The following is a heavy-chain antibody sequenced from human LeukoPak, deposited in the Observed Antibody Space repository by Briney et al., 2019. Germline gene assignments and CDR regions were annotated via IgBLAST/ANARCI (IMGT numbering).Heavy chain of an antibody. CDR2: IYTSKST. CDR1: GGSISSYS. J-gene: IGHJ4*02. CDR3: ATGRESQSSSGWYYFDY. V-gene: IGHV4-4*07. D-gene: IGHD6-19*01. Sequence: SETLSLTCTVSGGSISSYSWSWIRQPAGQGLEWIGCIYTSKSTNYNPSLKSRVTMSVDTSKNQFSLKLSSVTAADTAVYYCATGRESQSSSGWYYFDYWGQGTLVTVSS.